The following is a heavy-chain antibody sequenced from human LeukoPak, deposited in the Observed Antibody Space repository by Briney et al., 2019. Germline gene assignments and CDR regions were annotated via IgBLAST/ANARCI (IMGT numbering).Heavy chain of an antibody. CDR1: GFTFSSYG. CDR2: IRYDGSNK. CDR3: AKDLVRGSHSPNWFDP. V-gene: IGHV3-30*02. Sequence: GGSLRLSCAASGFTFSSYGMHWVRQAPGKGLEWVAFIRYDGSNKYYADSVKGRFTISRDNSKNTLYLQMNSLRAEDTAVYYCAKDLVRGSHSPNWFDPWGQGTLVTVSS. D-gene: IGHD2-15*01. J-gene: IGHJ5*02.